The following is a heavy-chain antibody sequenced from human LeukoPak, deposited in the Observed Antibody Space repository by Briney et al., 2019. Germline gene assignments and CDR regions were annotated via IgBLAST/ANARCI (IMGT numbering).Heavy chain of an antibody. J-gene: IGHJ6*03. Sequence: ASVKVSCKASGYIFTNYFVHWVRQAPGQGLEWMGMINPSGGTTSYAQNFQGRVIMTRDTSMSTVYMELSSLRSEDTAVYYCASGADGGSSYYYYYMDVWGKGTTVTVSS. CDR2: INPSGGTT. CDR1: GYIFTNYF. CDR3: ASGADGGSSYYYYYMDV. D-gene: IGHD1-26*01. V-gene: IGHV1-46*01.